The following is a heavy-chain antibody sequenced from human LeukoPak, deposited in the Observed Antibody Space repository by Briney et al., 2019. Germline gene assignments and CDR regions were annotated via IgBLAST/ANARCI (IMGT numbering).Heavy chain of an antibody. D-gene: IGHD6-19*01. CDR3: VSGEPDYSSGWSGY. CDR1: GDSVSSDSAA. J-gene: IGHJ4*02. CDR2: TYYRSKWYN. V-gene: IGHV6-1*01. Sequence: SQTLSLTCAISGDSVSSDSAAWNWIRQSPSRGLEWLGRTYYRSKWYNDYSASVKSRITINPDTSKNQFSLKLGSVTAADTAVYYCVSGEPDYSSGWSGYWGQGTLVTVSS.